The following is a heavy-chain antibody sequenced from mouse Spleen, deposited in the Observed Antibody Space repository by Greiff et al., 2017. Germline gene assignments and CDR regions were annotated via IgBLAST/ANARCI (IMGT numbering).Heavy chain of an antibody. CDR2: ISDGGSYT. D-gene: IGHD2-4*01. V-gene: IGHV5-4*03. Sequence: EVMLVESGGGLVKPGGSLKLSCAASGFTFSSYAMSWVRQTPEKRLEWVATISDGGSYTYYPDNVKGRFTISRDNAKNNLYLQMSHLKSEDTAMYYCARGDYDYDRYFDVWGTGTTVTVSS. CDR1: GFTFSSYA. CDR3: ARGDYDYDRYFDV. J-gene: IGHJ1*03.